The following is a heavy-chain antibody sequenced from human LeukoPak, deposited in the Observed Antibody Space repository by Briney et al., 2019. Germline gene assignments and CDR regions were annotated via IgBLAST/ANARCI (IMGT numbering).Heavy chain of an antibody. CDR1: GGSIRIANYY. Sequence: SETLSLTCTVSGGSIRIANYYWEWIRQPPGKGLEWIGSIYYSGSTYYNPSLKSRVPISVDTYKNQLSLKLSSLTAADTAVYYCARRRFGEPTGNWGQGTLVTVSS. CDR2: IYYSGST. D-gene: IGHD3-10*01. CDR3: ARRRFGEPTGN. V-gene: IGHV4-39*01. J-gene: IGHJ4*02.